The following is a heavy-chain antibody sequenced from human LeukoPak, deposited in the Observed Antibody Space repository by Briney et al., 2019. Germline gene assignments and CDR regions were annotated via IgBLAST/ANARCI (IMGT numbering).Heavy chain of an antibody. J-gene: IGHJ4*02. V-gene: IGHV3-7*01. CDR2: IKEDGSET. D-gene: IGHD5-24*01. CDR1: GFTFSGYW. Sequence: PGGSLRLSCAASGFTFSGYWMTWVRQAPGKGLECLANIKEDGSETYYADSVKGRFTISRDNPKNLLFLQINSLRVEDTAVYYCARETPRRGETRDGYRWGQGTVVTVSS. CDR3: ARETPRRGETRDGYR.